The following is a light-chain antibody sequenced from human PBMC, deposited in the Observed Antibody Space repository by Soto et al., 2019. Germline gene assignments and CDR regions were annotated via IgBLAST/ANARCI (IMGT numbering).Light chain of an antibody. CDR2: EVT. V-gene: IGLV2-14*01. J-gene: IGLJ2*01. CDR1: SSDVGGYKY. CDR3: SSYSNTMTLV. Sequence: QSVLTQPASVSGSPGQSITISCTGTSSDVGGYKYVSWYQQHPGKAPKLMIYEVTNRPSGISNRFSGSKSGNTASLTISGLQAEDEADYYCSSYSNTMTLVFGGGTKVTVL.